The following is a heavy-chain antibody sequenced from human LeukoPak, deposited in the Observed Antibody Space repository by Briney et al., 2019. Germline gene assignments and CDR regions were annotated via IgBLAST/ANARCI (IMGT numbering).Heavy chain of an antibody. J-gene: IGHJ4*02. V-gene: IGHV4-59*01. D-gene: IGHD3-9*01. CDR2: FYYSGST. CDR3: ARARYFDSYGSYYFDY. CDR1: GGSISSYY. Sequence: SETLSLTCTVSGGSISSYYWSWIRQPPGKGLEWIGYFYYSGSTNYNPSLKSRVTISVDTSKNQFSLKLSSVTAADTALYYCARARYFDSYGSYYFDYWGQGTLVTVSS.